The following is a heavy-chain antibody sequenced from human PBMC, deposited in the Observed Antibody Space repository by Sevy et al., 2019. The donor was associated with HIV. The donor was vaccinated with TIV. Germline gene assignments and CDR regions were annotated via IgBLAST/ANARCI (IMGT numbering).Heavy chain of an antibody. CDR2: IYYSGST. D-gene: IGHD2-21*02. CDR1: GGSISSGDYY. Sequence: SETLSLTCTVSGGSISSGDYYWSWIRQPPGKGLEWIGYIYYSGSTYYNPSLKSRVTISVDTSKNQFSLKLSSVTAADTAVYYCARDGVGKGDSTNNWHFDLWGRGTLVTVSS. V-gene: IGHV4-30-4*01. CDR3: ARDGVGKGDSTNNWHFDL. J-gene: IGHJ2*01.